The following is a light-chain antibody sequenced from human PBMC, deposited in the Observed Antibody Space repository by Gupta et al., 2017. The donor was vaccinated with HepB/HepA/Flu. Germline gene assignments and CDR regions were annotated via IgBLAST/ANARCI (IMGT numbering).Light chain of an antibody. CDR1: QSVSSQ. Sequence: EIVLTQSPATLSLSPGERATLSCRASQSVSSQLGWYHQKPGQAPRLLIYDASNRATGIPARFSGSGSGTDFTLTISSLEPEDFAVYYCQHRSNWWAFGQGTKVEIK. CDR3: QHRSNWWA. J-gene: IGKJ1*01. CDR2: DAS. V-gene: IGKV3-11*01.